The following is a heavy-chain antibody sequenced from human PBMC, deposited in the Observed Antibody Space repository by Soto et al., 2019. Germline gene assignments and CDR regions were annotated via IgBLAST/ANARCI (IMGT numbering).Heavy chain of an antibody. CDR3: GYYDSSGGYYYYGMDV. CDR2: IIPIFGTA. Sequence: QVQLVQSGAEVKKPGSLVKVSCKASGGTFSSYAISWVRQAPGQGLEWMGGIIPIFGTANYAQKFQGRVTITADESTSTAYMELSSLRSEDTAVYYCGYYDSSGGYYYYGMDVWGQGTTVTVSS. D-gene: IGHD3-22*01. J-gene: IGHJ6*02. V-gene: IGHV1-69*01. CDR1: GGTFSSYA.